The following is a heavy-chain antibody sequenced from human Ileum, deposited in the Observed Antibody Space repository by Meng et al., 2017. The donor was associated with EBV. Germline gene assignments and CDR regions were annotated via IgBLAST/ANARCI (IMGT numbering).Heavy chain of an antibody. V-gene: IGHV4-4*02. CDR1: GDSISSDSW. D-gene: IGHD1-7*01. Sequence: GHVPVAGLGLVKPSGTLSLTCTVSGDSISSDSWWSWVRQPPGKGLEWIGEVYHRGDTNYNPSLKSRVDISVDKSKNQFYLSLFSVTAADTAVYYCGRDQGRELMNHWGQGTLVTVSS. J-gene: IGHJ4*02. CDR2: VYHRGDT. CDR3: GRDQGRELMNH.